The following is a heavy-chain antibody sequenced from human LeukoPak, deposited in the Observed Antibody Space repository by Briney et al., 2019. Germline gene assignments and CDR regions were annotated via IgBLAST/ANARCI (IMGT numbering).Heavy chain of an antibody. V-gene: IGHV1-2*02. D-gene: IGHD6-6*01. CDR2: INPNSGGT. J-gene: IGHJ4*02. Sequence: ASVKVSCKASGYTFTGYYMHWVRQAPGQGLEWMGWINPNSGGTNYAQKFQGRVTMTRDTSISTAYMELSRLRSDDTAVYYCAREPEYSSSSYFDYWGQGTLVTVSS. CDR3: AREPEYSSSSYFDY. CDR1: GYTFTGYY.